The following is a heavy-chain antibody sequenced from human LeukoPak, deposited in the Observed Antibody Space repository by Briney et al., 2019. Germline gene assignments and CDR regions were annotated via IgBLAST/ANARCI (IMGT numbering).Heavy chain of an antibody. J-gene: IGHJ4*02. CDR1: GYTFTGYY. V-gene: IGHV1-2*02. Sequence: ASVKVSCKASGYTFTGYYMHWVRQAPGQGLEWMGWINPNSGGTNYAQKFQGRVTMTRHTSISTAYMELSRPRSHDTAVYYCARDLTFWSGYSSFDYWGQGTLVTVSS. D-gene: IGHD3-3*01. CDR2: INPNSGGT. CDR3: ARDLTFWSGYSSFDY.